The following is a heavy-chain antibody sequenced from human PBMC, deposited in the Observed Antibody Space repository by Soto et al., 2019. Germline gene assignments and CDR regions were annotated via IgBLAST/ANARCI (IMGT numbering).Heavy chain of an antibody. J-gene: IGHJ5*02. D-gene: IGHD2-2*01. V-gene: IGHV5-10-1*01. Sequence: GESLKISCKGSGYSFTIYWISWVRQMPGKGLEWMGRIDPSDSYTNYSPSFQGHVTISADKSISTAYLQWSSLKASDTAMYYCARRRGYCSSTSCQNDPWGQGTLVTVSS. CDR3: ARRRGYCSSTSCQNDP. CDR1: GYSFTIYW. CDR2: IDPSDSYT.